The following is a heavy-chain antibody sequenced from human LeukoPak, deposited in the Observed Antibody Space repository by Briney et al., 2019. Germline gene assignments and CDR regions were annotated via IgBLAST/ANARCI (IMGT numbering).Heavy chain of an antibody. V-gene: IGHV4-61*02. J-gene: IGHJ6*03. Sequence: SQALSLTCTVSGGSISSGSYYWSWIRQPAGKGLEWIGRIYTSGSTNYNPSLKSRVTISVDTSKNQFSLKLSSVTAADTAVYYCASYSGCYLYYYYYMDVWGKGTTVTVSS. CDR1: GGSISSGSYY. D-gene: IGHD1-26*01. CDR3: ASYSGCYLYYYYYMDV. CDR2: IYTSGST.